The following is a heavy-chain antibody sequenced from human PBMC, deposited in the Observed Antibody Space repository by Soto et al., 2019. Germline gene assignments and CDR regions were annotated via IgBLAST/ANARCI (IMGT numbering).Heavy chain of an antibody. CDR1: GGTFSSYA. V-gene: IGHV1-69*12. D-gene: IGHD2-2*01. CDR3: ARRALGYCISTSCYEYYYYGMDV. Sequence: QVQLVQPGAEVKKPGSSVKVSCKASGGTFSSYAISRVRQAPGQGLEWMGGIIPIFGTANYAQKFQGRVTITADESTSTAYMELSGLRSEDTAVYYCARRALGYCISTSCYEYYYYGMDVWGQGTTVTVSS. CDR2: IIPIFGTA. J-gene: IGHJ6*02.